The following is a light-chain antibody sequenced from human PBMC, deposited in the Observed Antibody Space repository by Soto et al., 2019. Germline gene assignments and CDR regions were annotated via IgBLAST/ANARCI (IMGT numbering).Light chain of an antibody. V-gene: IGKV1-5*01. CDR3: QQYNSYSIT. Sequence: DIQMTQSPSTLSASVGDRVTITCRASQSITNRLAWYQQKSGKAPKVLIYDASSLESGVPSRFSGSGSGTEFILTISSLQPDDFATYYCQQYNSYSITFGQGTRLEIK. CDR2: DAS. CDR1: QSITNR. J-gene: IGKJ5*01.